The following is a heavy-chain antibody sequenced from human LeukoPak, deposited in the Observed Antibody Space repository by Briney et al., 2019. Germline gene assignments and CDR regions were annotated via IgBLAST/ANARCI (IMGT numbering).Heavy chain of an antibody. CDR3: ARGLTFYDDSSGYLTYY. CDR1: GSSLLTPNYY. CDR2: ISNKALT. J-gene: IGHJ4*02. Sequence: PSETLSLTCSASGSSLLTPNYYLPWIRQHPGKCLEWIGSISNKALTYYSPSLKSRVTISVDTSKSQFSLKLTSVAAADTAVYYCARGLTFYDDSSGYLTYYWGQGTLVTVS. V-gene: IGHV4-31*03. D-gene: IGHD3-22*01.